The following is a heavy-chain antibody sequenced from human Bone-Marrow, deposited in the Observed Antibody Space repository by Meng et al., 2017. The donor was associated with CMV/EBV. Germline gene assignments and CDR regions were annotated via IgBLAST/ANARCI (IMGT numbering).Heavy chain of an antibody. D-gene: IGHD3-10*01. Sequence: SVKVSCKASGGTSNTYTFNWVRQAPGRGLEWMGGIIPYLDEPNYAQTFQGRVTITSDRSTAAYMELSSLRSEDTAVYFCAGRGPYGRALDVWGQGTMVTVSS. CDR3: AGRGPYGRALDV. V-gene: IGHV1-69*10. CDR2: IIPYLDEP. J-gene: IGHJ3*01. CDR1: GGTSNTYT.